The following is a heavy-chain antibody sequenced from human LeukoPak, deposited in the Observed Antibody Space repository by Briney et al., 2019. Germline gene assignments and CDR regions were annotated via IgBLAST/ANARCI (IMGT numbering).Heavy chain of an antibody. Sequence: SETLSLTCTVSGGSISSYYWSWIRQPPGKGLEWIGYIYYSGSTNYNPSLKSRVTISVDTSKNQFSLKLSSVTAADTAVYYCARAPTYGSGSLPFDCWGQGTLVTVSS. CDR3: ARAPTYGSGSLPFDC. J-gene: IGHJ4*02. D-gene: IGHD3-10*01. V-gene: IGHV4-59*08. CDR2: IYYSGST. CDR1: GGSISSYY.